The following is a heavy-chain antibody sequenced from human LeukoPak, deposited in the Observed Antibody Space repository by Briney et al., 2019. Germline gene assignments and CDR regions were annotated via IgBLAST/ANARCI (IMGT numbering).Heavy chain of an antibody. CDR2: IYTSGST. Sequence: SETLSLTCTVSGGSISSYYWSWIRQPAGKGLEWIGRIYTSGSTNYNPSLKSRVTVSVDTSKNQFSLKLSSVTAADTAVYYCARDPFVSHAFDIWGQGTMVTVSS. V-gene: IGHV4-4*07. CDR3: ARDPFVSHAFDI. J-gene: IGHJ3*02. CDR1: GGSISSYY. D-gene: IGHD3-3*02.